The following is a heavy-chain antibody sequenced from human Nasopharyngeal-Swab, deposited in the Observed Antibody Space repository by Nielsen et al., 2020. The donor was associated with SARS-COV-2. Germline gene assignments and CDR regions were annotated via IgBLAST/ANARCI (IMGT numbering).Heavy chain of an antibody. CDR3: ARDEGCFDY. Sequence: SLKISCAASGFTFDDYAMHWVRQAPGKGLEWVSGISWNSGSIGYADSVKGRFTISRDNAKNSLYLQMNSLRAEGTAVYYCARDEGCFDYWGQGTLVTVSS. CDR2: ISWNSGSI. D-gene: IGHD2-15*01. V-gene: IGHV3-9*01. J-gene: IGHJ4*02. CDR1: GFTFDDYA.